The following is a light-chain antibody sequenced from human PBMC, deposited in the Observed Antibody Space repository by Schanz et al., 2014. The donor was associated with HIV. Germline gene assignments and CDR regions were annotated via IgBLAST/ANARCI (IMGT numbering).Light chain of an antibody. CDR1: QSVKSNF. CDR3: QQYNNWPT. V-gene: IGKV3-20*01. J-gene: IGKJ5*01. CDR2: GAS. Sequence: EIVLTQSPGTLSLSPGERGTLSCRASQSVKSNFIGWYQQKPGQAPRLLIFGASNRATGIPDRFSGGVSGTDFTLTISRVEPEDFAVYYCQQYNNWPTFGQGTRLEIK.